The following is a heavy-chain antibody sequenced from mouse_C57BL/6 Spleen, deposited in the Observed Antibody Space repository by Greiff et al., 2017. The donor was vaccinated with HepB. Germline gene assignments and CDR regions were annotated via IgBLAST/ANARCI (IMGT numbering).Heavy chain of an antibody. CDR1: GYTFTDYY. V-gene: IGHV1-26*01. Sequence: VQLQQSGPELVKPGASVKISCKASGYTFTDYYMNWVKQSHGKSLEWIGEINPNNGGTSYNQKFKGKATLTVDKSSSTAYMELRCLTSEESAVYYCATYYYGSSAFGGWGKGTTLTASS. J-gene: IGHJ2*01. CDR3: ATYYYGSSAFGG. D-gene: IGHD1-1*01. CDR2: INPNNGGT.